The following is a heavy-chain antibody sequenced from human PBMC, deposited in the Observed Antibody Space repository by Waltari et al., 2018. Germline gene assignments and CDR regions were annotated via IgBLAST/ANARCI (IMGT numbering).Heavy chain of an antibody. J-gene: IGHJ6*02. CDR2: QKQDGSEK. V-gene: IGHV3-7*04. Sequence: EVQLVESGGGLVQPGGSLRLSCAASGFTFSSYWMSWVRQAPGTGLEWVANQKQDGSEKYYGDSVKGRFTISRDNAKNSLYLQMNSLRAEDTAVYYCARDGDYDCWSGLRTYYYYGMDVWGQGTTVTVSS. D-gene: IGHD3-3*01. CDR1: GFTFSSYW. CDR3: ARDGDYDCWSGLRTYYYYGMDV.